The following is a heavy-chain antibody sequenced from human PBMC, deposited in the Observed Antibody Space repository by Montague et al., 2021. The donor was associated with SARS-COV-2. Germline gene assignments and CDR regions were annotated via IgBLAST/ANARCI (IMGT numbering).Heavy chain of an antibody. J-gene: IGHJ2*01. Sequence: CAISGDSVSSNIATWNWIRQSPSEGLEWLGRTYYKSKWYNDYAVSVKSRVIINPDTSNNRISLQLNSVTPEDTAVYYCARAYCGGDCYFYWYFDLWGRGTLVTVSS. CDR1: GDSVSSNIAT. D-gene: IGHD2-21*02. CDR2: TYYKSKWYN. V-gene: IGHV6-1*01. CDR3: ARAYCGGDCYFYWYFDL.